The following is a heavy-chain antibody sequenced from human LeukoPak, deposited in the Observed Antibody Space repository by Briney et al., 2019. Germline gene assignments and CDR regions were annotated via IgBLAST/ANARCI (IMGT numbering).Heavy chain of an antibody. CDR3: ARQINGYCSSAGCYYLDY. CDR1: GFSFSDYY. J-gene: IGHJ4*02. CDR2: ISSSGDYT. V-gene: IGHV3-11*06. Sequence: GGSLRLSCAASGFSFSDYYMTWIRQAPGKGLEWVSDISSSGDYTNYADSVKGRFTISRDNAKKSLYVQMNSLRAEDTAVYYCARQINGYCSSAGCYYLDYWARDPWSPSPQ. D-gene: IGHD2-2*01.